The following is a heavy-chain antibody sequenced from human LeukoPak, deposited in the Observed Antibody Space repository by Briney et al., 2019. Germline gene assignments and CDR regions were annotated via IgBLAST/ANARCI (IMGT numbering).Heavy chain of an antibody. Sequence: ASVKVSCKASEYTFTSYDINWVRQATGQGLEWMGGMNPNSGNTGYAQKFQGRVTMTRNTSISTAYMELSSLRSEDTAVYYCARGDSMLMWLPPTAHAFDIWGQGTMVTVSS. J-gene: IGHJ3*02. CDR2: MNPNSGNT. V-gene: IGHV1-8*01. CDR1: EYTFTSYD. D-gene: IGHD3-22*01. CDR3: ARGDSMLMWLPPTAHAFDI.